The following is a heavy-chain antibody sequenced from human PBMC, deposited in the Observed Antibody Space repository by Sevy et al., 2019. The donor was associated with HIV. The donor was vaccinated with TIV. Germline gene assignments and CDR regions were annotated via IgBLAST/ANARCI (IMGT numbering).Heavy chain of an antibody. CDR1: GFTFSSYA. V-gene: IGHV3-23*01. D-gene: IGHD3-10*01. Sequence: GGSLRLSCAASGFTFSSYAMSWVRQAPGKGLEWLSAISGSGGSTYYADSVKGRFTISRDNSKNSLYLQMNSLRAEDTAVYYCAKDYYGSGSSPFFDYWGQGTLVTVSS. CDR2: ISGSGGST. J-gene: IGHJ4*02. CDR3: AKDYYGSGSSPFFDY.